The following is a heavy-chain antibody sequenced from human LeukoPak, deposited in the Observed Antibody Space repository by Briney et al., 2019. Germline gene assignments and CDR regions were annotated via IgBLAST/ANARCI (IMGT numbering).Heavy chain of an antibody. V-gene: IGHV3-23*01. CDR3: AKTGCSGGSCARGAFDI. D-gene: IGHD2-15*01. Sequence: PGGSLRLSCAASGITFSTYAMSWVRQAPGKGLEWVSGISGSGGSTYYADSVKGRFTISRVNSKNTLYLQMNSLRADDTAEYYCAKTGCSGGSCARGAFDIWGQGTMVTVSS. J-gene: IGHJ3*02. CDR2: ISGSGGST. CDR1: GITFSTYA.